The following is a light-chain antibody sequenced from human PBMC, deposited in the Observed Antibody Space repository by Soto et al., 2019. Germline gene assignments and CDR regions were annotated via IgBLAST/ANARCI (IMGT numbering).Light chain of an antibody. V-gene: IGLV1-40*01. CDR1: SSNIGDGYD. J-gene: IGLJ3*02. CDR3: QSYDTSLRAWV. CDR2: GNN. Sequence: QAVVTQPPSVSGAPGQRVTISCTGGSSNIGDGYDVHWYRQFPGTAPKLLVYGNNNRPSGISDRFSASKSGSSASLAITGLQAEDEADYYCQSYDTSLRAWVFGGGTKLTVL.